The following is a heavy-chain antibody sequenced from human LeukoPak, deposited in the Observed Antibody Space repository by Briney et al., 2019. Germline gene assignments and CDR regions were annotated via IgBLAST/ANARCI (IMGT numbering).Heavy chain of an antibody. CDR1: GFTFSGSA. CDR2: IRSKANSYAT. CDR3: ARDFGLRVNWFDP. D-gene: IGHD5-12*01. Sequence: PGGSLRLSCAASGFTFSGSAMHWVRQASGKGLEWVGRIRSKANSYATAYAASVKGRFTISRDDSKNTAYLQMNSLKTEDTAVYYCARDFGLRVNWFDPWGQGTLVTVSS. J-gene: IGHJ5*02. V-gene: IGHV3-73*01.